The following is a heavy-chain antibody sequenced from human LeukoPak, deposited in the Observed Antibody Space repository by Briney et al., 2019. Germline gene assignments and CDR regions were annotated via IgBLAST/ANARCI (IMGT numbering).Heavy chain of an antibody. Sequence: SETLSLTCAVYGGSFSNYYWSWIRQPPGKGLEWIGEINDSGRINYNPSLMSRVTVSVDTSKNQFSLRLTSVTATDTAIYYCARRWNYGRNYYIDVWGNGATVSVSS. J-gene: IGHJ6*03. CDR2: INDSGRI. CDR1: GGSFSNYY. CDR3: ARRWNYGRNYYIDV. V-gene: IGHV4-34*01. D-gene: IGHD1-7*01.